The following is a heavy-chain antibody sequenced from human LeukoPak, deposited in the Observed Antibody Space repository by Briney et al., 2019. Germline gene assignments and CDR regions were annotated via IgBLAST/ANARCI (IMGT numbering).Heavy chain of an antibody. Sequence: PGRSLRLSCAASGFTFRNYGIHWVRQAPGKGLEWVAVISYDGSNKDYADSVKGRFTISRDNSKNTLYLQMNSLRAEDTAVYYCAREIFNGFDIWGQGTMVTVSS. J-gene: IGHJ3*02. CDR3: AREIFNGFDI. CDR1: GFTFRNYG. CDR2: ISYDGSNK. V-gene: IGHV3-30-3*01.